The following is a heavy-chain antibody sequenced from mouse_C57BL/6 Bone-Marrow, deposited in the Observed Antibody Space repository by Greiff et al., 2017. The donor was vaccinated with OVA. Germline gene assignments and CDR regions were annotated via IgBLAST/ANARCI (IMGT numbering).Heavy chain of an antibody. CDR1: GFNIKDDY. D-gene: IGHD6-5*01. CDR3: TTYALFDY. Sequence: VQLQQSGAELVRPGASVKLSCTASGFNIKDDYMHWVKQRPEQGLEWIGWIDPENGDTAYASKFQGKATITADTTSNTAYLQLSSLTSDDTAVYYCTTYALFDYWGRGTTLTVSA. V-gene: IGHV14-4*01. CDR2: IDPENGDT. J-gene: IGHJ2*01.